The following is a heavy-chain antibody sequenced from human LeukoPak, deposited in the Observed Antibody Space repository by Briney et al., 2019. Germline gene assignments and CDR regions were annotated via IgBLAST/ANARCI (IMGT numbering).Heavy chain of an antibody. D-gene: IGHD6-19*01. J-gene: IGHJ4*02. Sequence: PSQTLSLTCTVSGGSISSGSYYWSWIRQPAGKGLEWIGRIYTSGSTNYNPSLKSRVTISVDTSKNQFSLKLSSVTAADTAVYYCARGSSGPGGEGYWGQGTLVTVSS. V-gene: IGHV4-61*02. CDR1: GGSISSGSYY. CDR3: ARGSSGPGGEGY. CDR2: IYTSGST.